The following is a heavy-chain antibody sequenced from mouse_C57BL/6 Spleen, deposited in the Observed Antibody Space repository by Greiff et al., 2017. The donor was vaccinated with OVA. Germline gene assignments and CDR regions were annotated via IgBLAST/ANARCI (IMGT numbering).Heavy chain of an antibody. CDR2: IHPSDSDT. J-gene: IGHJ2*01. CDR1: GYTFTSYW. V-gene: IGHV1-74*01. D-gene: IGHD2-3*01. CDR3: AIGGIDGYYVY. Sequence: VQLQQPGAELVKPGASVKVSCKASGYTFTSYWMHWVKQRPGQGLEWIGRIHPSDSDTNYNQKFKGKATLTVDKSSSTSYMQLSSLASEDSAVYNRAIGGIDGYYVYWGQGTTLTVSS.